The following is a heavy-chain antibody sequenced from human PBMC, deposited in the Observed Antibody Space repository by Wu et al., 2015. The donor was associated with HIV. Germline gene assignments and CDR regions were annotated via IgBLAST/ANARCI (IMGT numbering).Heavy chain of an antibody. V-gene: IGHV1-8*01. J-gene: IGHJ6*03. Sequence: QVQLVQSGAEVKKPGASVKVSCKSSGYNFINYDINWVRQATGQGLEWMGWMNPNSGNTGYAQKFQGRVTMTRNTSISTAYMELSSLRSEDTAVYYCARGLDQRGYYYYMDVWGKGTTVTVSS. CDR3: ARGLDQRGYYYYMDV. CDR2: MNPNSGNT. D-gene: IGHD1/OR15-1a*01. CDR1: GYNFINYD.